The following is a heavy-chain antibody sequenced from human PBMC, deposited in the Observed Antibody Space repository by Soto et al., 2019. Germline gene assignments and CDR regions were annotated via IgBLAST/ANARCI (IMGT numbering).Heavy chain of an antibody. V-gene: IGHV3-72*01. Sequence: HHGGSMELSCAASGFIFNYSWVNWVRQAPGKGLEWIGRSRDKVNSYTTQYAASVKGRFTISRDDSKDSLHLQMNNLETEDTAVYFCTRGGSSSPYYDPMDVWGQGTTVTVSS. CDR3: TRGGSSSPYYDPMDV. CDR2: SRDKVNSYTT. D-gene: IGHD6-6*01. CDR1: GFIFNYSW. J-gene: IGHJ6*02.